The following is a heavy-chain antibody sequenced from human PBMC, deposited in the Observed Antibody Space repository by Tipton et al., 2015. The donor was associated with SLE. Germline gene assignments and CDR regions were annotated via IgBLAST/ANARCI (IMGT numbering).Heavy chain of an antibody. Sequence: SLRLSCAASGFTFSSYSMNWVRQAPGKGLEWVSSISSSSSYIYYADSVKGRFTISRDNAKNSLYLQMNSLRAEDTAVYYCARYEGGYQSWYFDLWGRGTLVTVSS. CDR1: GFTFSSYS. CDR3: ARYEGGYQSWYFDL. D-gene: IGHD6-25*01. CDR2: ISSSSSYI. J-gene: IGHJ2*01. V-gene: IGHV3-21*01.